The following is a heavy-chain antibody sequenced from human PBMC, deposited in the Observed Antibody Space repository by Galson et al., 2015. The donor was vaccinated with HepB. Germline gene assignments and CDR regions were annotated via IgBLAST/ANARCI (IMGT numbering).Heavy chain of an antibody. V-gene: IGHV3-30*02. J-gene: IGHJ4*02. Sequence: SLRLSCAASGFTFSSYGMHWVRQAPGKGLEWVAFIRYDGSNKHYADSVKGRFTISRDNSKNTVFLQMNSLRAEDTGVYYCAKHDDYGDYSDYWGQGTLVTVSS. CDR2: IRYDGSNK. CDR1: GFTFSSYG. CDR3: AKHDDYGDYSDY. D-gene: IGHD4-17*01.